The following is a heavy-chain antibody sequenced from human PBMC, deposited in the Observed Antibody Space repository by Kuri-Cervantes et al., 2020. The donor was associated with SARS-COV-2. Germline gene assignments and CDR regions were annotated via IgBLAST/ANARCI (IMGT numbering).Heavy chain of an antibody. CDR3: ARRGAVAGTVPFFDY. CDR1: GGSISSSSYY. CDR2: VYYDGST. D-gene: IGHD6-19*01. Sequence: SETLSLTCTVSGGSISSSSYYWAWIRQPPGKGPEWIGSVYYDGSTYYTPSLKSRVTISVDTSKNQFSLKLSSVTAADTAVYYCARRGAVAGTVPFFDYWGQGTLVTVSS. V-gene: IGHV4-39*01. J-gene: IGHJ4*02.